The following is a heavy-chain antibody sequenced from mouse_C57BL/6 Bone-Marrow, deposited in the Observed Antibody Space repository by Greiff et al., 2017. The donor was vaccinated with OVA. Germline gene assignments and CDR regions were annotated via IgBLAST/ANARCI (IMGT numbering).Heavy chain of an antibody. CDR3: ARPYSNYGYWYFDV. J-gene: IGHJ1*03. CDR2: ISSGGSYT. V-gene: IGHV5-6*01. Sequence: EVQLVESGGDLVKPGGSLKLSCAASGFTFSSYGMSWVRQTPDKRLEWVATISSGGSYTYYPDSVKGRFTISRDNAKNTLYLQRSSLKSEDTAMYYCARPYSNYGYWYFDVWGTGTTVTVSS. CDR1: GFTFSSYG. D-gene: IGHD2-5*01.